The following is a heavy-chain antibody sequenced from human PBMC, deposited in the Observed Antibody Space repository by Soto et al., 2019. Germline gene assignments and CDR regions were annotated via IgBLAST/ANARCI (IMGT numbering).Heavy chain of an antibody. CDR3: VRAGGDYYDSSPPGY. V-gene: IGHV4-31*03. Sequence: QVQLQESGQGLVKPSQTLSLTCTVSSGSISSGGYYWSWIRQHPGKGLEWIGYIYYSGSTYYNPSLKSRVTISVDTSKNQFSLKLSSVTAADTAVYYCVRAGGDYYDSSPPGYWGQGTLVTVSS. D-gene: IGHD3-22*01. CDR2: IYYSGST. J-gene: IGHJ4*02. CDR1: SGSISSGGYY.